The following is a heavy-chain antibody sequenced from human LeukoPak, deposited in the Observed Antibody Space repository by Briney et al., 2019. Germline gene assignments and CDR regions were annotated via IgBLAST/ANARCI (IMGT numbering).Heavy chain of an antibody. D-gene: IGHD3-10*01. CDR2: IIPIFGTA. Sequence: ASVKVSCKASGGTLSSYAISWVRQAPGQGLEWMGGIIPIFGTANYAQKFQGRVTITADESTSTAYMELSSLRSEDTAVYYCARVGGSSLITWGQGTMVTVSS. CDR3: ARVGGSSLIT. J-gene: IGHJ3*01. V-gene: IGHV1-69*13. CDR1: GGTLSSYA.